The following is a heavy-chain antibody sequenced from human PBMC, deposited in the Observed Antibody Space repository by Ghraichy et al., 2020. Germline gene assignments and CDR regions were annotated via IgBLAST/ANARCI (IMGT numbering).Heavy chain of an antibody. Sequence: ASVKVSCKASGYTFTGYYMHWVRQAPGQGLEWMGRINPNSGGTNYAQKFQGRVTMTRDTSISTAYMELSRLRSDDTAVYYCARDRGLYGDYVWFDPWGQGTLVTVSS. D-gene: IGHD4-17*01. CDR2: INPNSGGT. V-gene: IGHV1-2*06. CDR3: ARDRGLYGDYVWFDP. CDR1: GYTFTGYY. J-gene: IGHJ5*02.